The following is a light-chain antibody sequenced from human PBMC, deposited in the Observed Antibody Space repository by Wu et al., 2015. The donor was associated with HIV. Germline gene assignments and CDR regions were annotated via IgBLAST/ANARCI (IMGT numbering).Light chain of an antibody. CDR3: QQRGYWGT. J-gene: IGKJ4*01. Sequence: EVVLTQSPATLSLSPGQRATLSCRVSQSVATSLAWYQQKPGQAPRLLIYGASNRATGIPARFSGSGSGTDFTLTISSLEPEDFAVYYCQQRGYWGTFGGGTKVETK. CDR1: QSVATS. V-gene: IGKV3-11*01. CDR2: GAS.